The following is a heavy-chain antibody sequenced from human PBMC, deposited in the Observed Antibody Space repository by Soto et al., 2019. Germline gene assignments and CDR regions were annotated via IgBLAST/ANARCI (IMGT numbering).Heavy chain of an antibody. Sequence: QVQLVQSGGGVVQPGRSLRLSCAASGFTFSDYGMHWVRQAPGRGLEWVAFISYDGTTKYYADSVKGRFTISRDISKNTLYLQTNSLRAEDTAVYYCAKEHGSGSYQLEYWGQGTLVTVSS. V-gene: IGHV3-30*18. CDR3: AKEHGSGSYQLEY. J-gene: IGHJ4*02. CDR1: GFTFSDYG. CDR2: ISYDGTTK. D-gene: IGHD3-10*01.